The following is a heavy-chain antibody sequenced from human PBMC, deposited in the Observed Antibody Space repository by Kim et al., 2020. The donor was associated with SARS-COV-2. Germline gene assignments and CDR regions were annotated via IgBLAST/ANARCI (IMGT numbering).Heavy chain of an antibody. Sequence: SETLSLTCTVSGGSISSGGYYWSWIRQHPGKGLEWIGYIYYSGSTYYNPSLKSRVTISVDTSKNQFSLKLSSVTAADTAVYYCVREVAAAGKIPYYYYGMDVWGQGTKVTV. CDR2: IYYSGST. D-gene: IGHD6-13*01. V-gene: IGHV4-31*03. CDR3: VREVAAAGKIPYYYYGMDV. J-gene: IGHJ6*02. CDR1: GGSISSGGYY.